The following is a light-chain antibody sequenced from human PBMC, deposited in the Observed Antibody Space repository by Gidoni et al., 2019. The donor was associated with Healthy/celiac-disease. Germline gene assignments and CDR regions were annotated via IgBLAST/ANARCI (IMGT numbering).Light chain of an antibody. CDR1: QSISSN. Sequence: EIAMTQSPATLSVSTGKRATRSCRASQSISSNLAWYQQKPGQAPRLLIYSASTRATGIPARFSGSRSGTEFTLTISSLQSEDLAVYYCQKYNNWLTCXGXTRVEIK. V-gene: IGKV3-15*01. J-gene: IGKJ4*01. CDR2: SAS. CDR3: QKYNNWLT.